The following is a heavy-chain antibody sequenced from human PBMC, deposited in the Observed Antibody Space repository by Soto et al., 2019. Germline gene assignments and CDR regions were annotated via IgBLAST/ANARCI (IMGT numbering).Heavy chain of an antibody. CDR2: IYPGDSDT. Sequence: GESLKISCKGSGYSLNSYWIGWVRQMPGKGLEWMGIIYPGDSDTRYRPSFQGQVTSSADKSISTAYLQWSSLKASDTAMYYCAIRVGLDRSGYYYAGPAYYFDYWGQGTLVTVSS. J-gene: IGHJ4*02. CDR1: GYSLNSYW. D-gene: IGHD3-22*01. V-gene: IGHV5-51*01. CDR3: AIRVGLDRSGYYYAGPAYYFDY.